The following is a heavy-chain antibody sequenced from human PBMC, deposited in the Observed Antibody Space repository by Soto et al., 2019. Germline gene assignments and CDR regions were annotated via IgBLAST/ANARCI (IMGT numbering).Heavy chain of an antibody. CDR2: IYYSGST. CDR1: GGSISSGDYY. J-gene: IGHJ1*01. V-gene: IGHV4-30-4*01. CDR3: ARDYYDSSGYAGVQH. Sequence: SETLSLTCTVSGGSISSGDYYWSWIRQPPGKGLEWIGYIYYSGSTYYNPSLKSRVTISVDTSKNQFSLKPSSVTAADTAVYYCARDYYDSSGYAGVQHWGQGTLVTVSS. D-gene: IGHD3-22*01.